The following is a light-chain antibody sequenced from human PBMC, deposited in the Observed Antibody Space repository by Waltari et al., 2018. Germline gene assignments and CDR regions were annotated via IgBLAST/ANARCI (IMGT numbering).Light chain of an antibody. V-gene: IGKV1-5*03. J-gene: IGKJ2*01. Sequence: DIQMTQSPSTLSASVGDSVIVSCRASQRVGTWLDWYQKKPGNAPKLLIYMASSLDSGVPSRFSGSGSGTEFTLTISSLQPDDCATYSCQQYSSFSAFGQGTKV. CDR1: QRVGTW. CDR2: MAS. CDR3: QQYSSFSA.